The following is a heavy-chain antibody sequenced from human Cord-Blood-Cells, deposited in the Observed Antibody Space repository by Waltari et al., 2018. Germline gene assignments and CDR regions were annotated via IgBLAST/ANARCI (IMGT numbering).Heavy chain of an antibody. CDR2: FEPEDGET. Sequence: QVQLVQSGAEVKKPGASVKVSCKVSGYTLTELSMHWVRQAPGKGLEWMGGFEPEDGETSYAQKFQGRVTMTEDTSTDTAYMELSSLRSEDTAVYYCVCRDGFNWGWYFDLWGRGTLVTVSS. V-gene: IGHV1-24*01. CDR1: GYTLTELS. J-gene: IGHJ2*01. D-gene: IGHD3-16*01. CDR3: VCRDGFNWGWYFDL.